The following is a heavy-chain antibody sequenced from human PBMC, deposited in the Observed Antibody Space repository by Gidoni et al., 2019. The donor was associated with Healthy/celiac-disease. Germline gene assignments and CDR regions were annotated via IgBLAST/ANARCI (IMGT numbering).Heavy chain of an antibody. CDR3: ARGRKWLGFDY. Sequence: QVQLQQWGAGLLKPSETLSLTCAVYGGSFSGYYWSWIRQPPGKGLEWIGEINHSGSTNYNPSLKSRVTISVDTSKNQFSLKLSSVTAADTAVYYCARGRKWLGFDYWGQGTLVTVSS. D-gene: IGHD3-22*01. CDR2: INHSGST. V-gene: IGHV4-34*01. CDR1: GGSFSGYY. J-gene: IGHJ4*02.